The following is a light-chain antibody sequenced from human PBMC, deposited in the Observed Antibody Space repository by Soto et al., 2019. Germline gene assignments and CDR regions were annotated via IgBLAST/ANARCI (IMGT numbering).Light chain of an antibody. J-gene: IGKJ3*01. V-gene: IGKV3-11*01. CDR3: QQRTKWPPIFT. CDR1: ENVFSF. Sequence: IVMTQSPATLSLSPGERATLSCRASENVFSFMAWYQQKPGQAPRLLIYDASKKATGVPARFSGSGSGTDFTLTISSLEPEDVAVYYCQQRTKWPPIFTVGPGTKVEIK. CDR2: DAS.